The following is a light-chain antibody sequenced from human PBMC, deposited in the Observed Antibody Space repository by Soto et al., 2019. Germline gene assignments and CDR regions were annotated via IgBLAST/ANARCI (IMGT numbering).Light chain of an antibody. J-gene: IGKJ2*01. V-gene: IGKV3-15*01. CDR2: GAS. Sequence: EIVMTQSPGTLSVSPGERATLSCRASQSVRSNLAWYQQKPGQAPRLLIYGASTRATGIPARFSGSGSGTEFTLTISSLQSEDFAVYYCQHYNNWPYTFGQGTKLEIK. CDR1: QSVRSN. CDR3: QHYNNWPYT.